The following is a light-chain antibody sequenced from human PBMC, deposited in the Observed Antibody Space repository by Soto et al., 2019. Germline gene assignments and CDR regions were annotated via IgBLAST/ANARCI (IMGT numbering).Light chain of an antibody. J-gene: IGLJ3*02. Sequence: QSALTQPASVSGSPGQSITISCTGTSSDVGDYNYVSWHQQHPGKAPKLMIYEVSNRPSGVSNRFSGSKSGNTASLTISGLQAADEADYYCSSYTSSNTWVFGGGTQLTVL. CDR2: EVS. V-gene: IGLV2-14*01. CDR3: SSYTSSNTWV. CDR1: SSDVGDYNY.